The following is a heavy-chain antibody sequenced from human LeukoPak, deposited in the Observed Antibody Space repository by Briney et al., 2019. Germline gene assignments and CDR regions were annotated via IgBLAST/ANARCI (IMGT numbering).Heavy chain of an antibody. CDR3: AREGYCSGGSCRPIDY. J-gene: IGHJ4*02. D-gene: IGHD2-15*01. CDR1: GFTFSNAW. V-gene: IGHV3-74*01. Sequence: PGGSLRLSCAASGFTFSNAWMHWVRQAPGKGLVWVSSINNDGSSTSYADSVKGRFTISRDNAKNTLYLQVNSLRAEDTAVYYCAREGYCSGGSCRPIDYWGQGALVTVSS. CDR2: INNDGSST.